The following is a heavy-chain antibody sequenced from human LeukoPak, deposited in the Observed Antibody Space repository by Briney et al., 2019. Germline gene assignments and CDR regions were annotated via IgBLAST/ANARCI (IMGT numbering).Heavy chain of an antibody. CDR3: AKTRSGTYYGDSFDI. CDR1: GDSITRSDW. J-gene: IGHJ3*02. V-gene: IGHV4-28*05. D-gene: IGHD1-26*01. CDR2: IYYSGRV. Sequence: SDTLSLTCAVSGDSITRSDWWAWIRQPPGKGLEWLGNIYYSGRVYHNPSLQTRVTMSVDSSTNQFSLRLGSVTAVDTAVYFCAKTRSGTYYGDSFDIWGQGILVTVSS.